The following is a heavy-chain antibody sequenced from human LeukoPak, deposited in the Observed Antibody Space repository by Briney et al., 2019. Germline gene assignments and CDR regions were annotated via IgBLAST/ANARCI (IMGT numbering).Heavy chain of an antibody. Sequence: GRSLRLSCAASGFTFSNYAMRWVRQAPGKGLEWVSSISSSSSHIYYADSVRGRFTISRDNSGNTLYLQMNSLRAEDTAIYYCAKGIPSPLYYFDNWGQGILVTVSS. CDR3: AKGIPSPLYYFDN. D-gene: IGHD5-18*01. CDR2: ISSSSSHI. CDR1: GFTFSNYA. J-gene: IGHJ4*02. V-gene: IGHV3-23*01.